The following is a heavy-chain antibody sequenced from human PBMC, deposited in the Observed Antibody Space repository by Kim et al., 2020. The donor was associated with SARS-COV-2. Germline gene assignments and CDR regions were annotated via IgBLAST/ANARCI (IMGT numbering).Heavy chain of an antibody. V-gene: IGHV3-7*01. CDR2: IKHDGSGQ. CDR1: GFTFSNYW. Sequence: GGSLRLSCAASGFTFSNYWMTWVRQTPGKGLEWVASIKHDGSGQYYVDSLKGRFTISRDNAKNSLYLQMNSLRAEDTALYHCARGAGSSVFGPGGQGTLVTVSS. CDR3: ARGAGSSVFGP. J-gene: IGHJ5*02. D-gene: IGHD1-26*01.